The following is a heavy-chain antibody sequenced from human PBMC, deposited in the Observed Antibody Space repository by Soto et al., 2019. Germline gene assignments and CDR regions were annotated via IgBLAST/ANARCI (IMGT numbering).Heavy chain of an antibody. CDR3: ASPKIAFYNWFDP. V-gene: IGHV4-39*01. CDR1: GGSISSSSYY. J-gene: IGHJ5*02. D-gene: IGHD3-3*02. CDR2: IYYSGST. Sequence: TLSLTCTVSGGSISSSSYYWGWICQPPGKGLEWIGSIYYSGSTYYNPSLKSRVTISVDTSKNQFSLKLSSVTAADTAVYYCASPKIAFYNWFDPWGQGTLVTVSS.